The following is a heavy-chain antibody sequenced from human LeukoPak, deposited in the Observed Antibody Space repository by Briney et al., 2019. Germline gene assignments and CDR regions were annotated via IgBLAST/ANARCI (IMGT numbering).Heavy chain of an antibody. CDR1: GFTFSSYW. Sequence: GGSLRLSCAASGFTFSSYWMGWVRQAPGKGLEWVANIKQDGSEKYYVDSVKGRFTISRDNAKNSLYLQMNSLRAEDTAVYYCARVVVLPDDAFDIWGQGTMVTVSS. CDR3: ARVVVLPDDAFDI. D-gene: IGHD3-22*01. V-gene: IGHV3-7*01. J-gene: IGHJ3*02. CDR2: IKQDGSEK.